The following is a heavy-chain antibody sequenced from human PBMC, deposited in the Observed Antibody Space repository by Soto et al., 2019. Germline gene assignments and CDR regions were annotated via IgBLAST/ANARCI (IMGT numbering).Heavy chain of an antibody. CDR3: VMLNGGSFSFDI. CDR1: GFTFRSYT. D-gene: IGHD6-13*01. Sequence: AQLVESGGGLVQPGRSLRLSCAASGFTFRSYTMHWVRQAPGKGLEWMSLISHDGSIQNYADAVKGRFTISRDNSKNTLHLQMNSLRTEDTAVFYCVMLNGGSFSFDIWGQGTMVTVS. V-gene: IGHV3-30-3*01. J-gene: IGHJ3*02. CDR2: ISHDGSIQ.